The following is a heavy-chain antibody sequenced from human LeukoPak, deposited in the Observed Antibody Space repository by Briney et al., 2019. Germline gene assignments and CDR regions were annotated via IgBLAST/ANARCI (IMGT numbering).Heavy chain of an antibody. V-gene: IGHV1-69*05. J-gene: IGHJ4*02. D-gene: IGHD3-9*01. Sequence: SVKVSYKASGGTFSSYAISWVRQAPGQGLEWMGGIIPIFGTANYAQKFRGRVTITTDESTSTAYMELSSLRSEDTAVYYCARTREQGGLRYFDWFYFDYWGQGTLVTVSS. CDR3: ARTREQGGLRYFDWFYFDY. CDR2: IIPIFGTA. CDR1: GGTFSSYA.